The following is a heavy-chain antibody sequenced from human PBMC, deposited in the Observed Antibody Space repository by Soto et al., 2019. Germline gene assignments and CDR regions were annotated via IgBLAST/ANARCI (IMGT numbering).Heavy chain of an antibody. CDR3: ARDNSPNYYFDF. CDR2: IYSNGRS. Sequence: SETLSLTCTVSGGPVDRCPYSWVWIRQLPGKGLEWIGFIYSNGRSLYNPSLTSRVTMSLVTSKNQFSLNLRSVTVADTAVYFCARDNSPNYYFDFWGPGTLVTVSS. V-gene: IGHV4-31*03. D-gene: IGHD2-8*01. J-gene: IGHJ4*02. CDR1: GGPVDRCPYS.